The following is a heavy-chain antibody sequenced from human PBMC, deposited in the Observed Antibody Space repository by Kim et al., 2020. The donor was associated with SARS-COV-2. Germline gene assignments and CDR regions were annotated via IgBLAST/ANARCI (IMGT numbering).Heavy chain of an antibody. J-gene: IGHJ4*02. V-gene: IGHV4-30-2*01. Sequence: SETLSLTCAVSGGSISSGGYSWSWIRQPPGKGLEWIGYIYHSGSTYYNPSLKSRVTISVDRSKNQFSLKLSSVTAADTAVYSCARISQRLAFDYWGQGTL. CDR1: GGSISSGGYS. D-gene: IGHD4-17*01. CDR3: ARISQRLAFDY. CDR2: IYHSGST.